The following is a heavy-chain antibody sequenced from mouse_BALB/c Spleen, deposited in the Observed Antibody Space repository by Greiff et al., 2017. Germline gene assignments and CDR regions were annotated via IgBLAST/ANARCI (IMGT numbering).Heavy chain of an antibody. CDR3: AGHYYGFYAMDY. V-gene: IGHV5-17*02. CDR2: ISSGSSTI. Sequence: EVKLMESGGGLVQPGGSRKLSCAASGFTFSSFGMHWVRQAPEKGLEWVAYISSGSSTIYYADTVKGRFTISRDNPKNTLFLQMTSLRSEDTAMYYCAGHYYGFYAMDYWGQGTSVTVSS. D-gene: IGHD1-2*01. J-gene: IGHJ4*01. CDR1: GFTFSSFG.